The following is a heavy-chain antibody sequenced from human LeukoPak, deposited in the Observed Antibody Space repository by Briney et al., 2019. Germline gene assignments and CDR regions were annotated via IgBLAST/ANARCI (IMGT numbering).Heavy chain of an antibody. V-gene: IGHV3-48*02. J-gene: IGHJ4*02. D-gene: IGHD4-17*01. Sequence: GGSLRLSCAASGFTVSSNYMNWVRQAPGKGLEWVSYISSSSSTIYYADSVKGRFTISRDNAKNSLYLQMNSLRDEDTAVYYCARARNDYGDPGDYWGQGTLVTASS. CDR1: GFTVSSNY. CDR3: ARARNDYGDPGDY. CDR2: ISSSSSTI.